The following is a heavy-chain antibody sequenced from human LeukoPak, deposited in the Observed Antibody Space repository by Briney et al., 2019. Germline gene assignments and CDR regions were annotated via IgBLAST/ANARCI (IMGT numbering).Heavy chain of an antibody. CDR1: GGTFSSYA. D-gene: IGHD3-22*01. CDR2: IIPIFGTA. J-gene: IGHJ4*02. CDR3: ARERPRGGNYYDSSGYYMDYFDY. Sequence: SVKVSCKASGGTFSSYAISWVRQAPGQGLEWMGGIIPIFGTANYAQKFQGRVTITTDESTSTAYMELSSLRSEDTAVYYCARERPRGGNYYDSSGYYMDYFDYWGQGTLVAVSS. V-gene: IGHV1-69*05.